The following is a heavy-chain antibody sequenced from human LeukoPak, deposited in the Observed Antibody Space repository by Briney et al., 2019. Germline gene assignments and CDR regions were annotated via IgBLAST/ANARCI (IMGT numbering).Heavy chain of an antibody. V-gene: IGHV3-7*01. CDR1: GFTFSSYA. CDR2: IKTDGSET. Sequence: GGSLRLSCAASGFTFSSYAMSWVRQAPGKGLEWVANIKTDGSETYYVDAVKGRFTISRDNAKNSLYLQMNNLRVEDTAVYYCVRNLPGAGYWGQGTLVIVSS. D-gene: IGHD3-9*01. CDR3: VRNLPGAGY. J-gene: IGHJ4*02.